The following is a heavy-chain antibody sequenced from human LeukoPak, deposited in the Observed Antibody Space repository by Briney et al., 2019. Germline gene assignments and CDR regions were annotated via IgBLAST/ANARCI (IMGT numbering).Heavy chain of an antibody. CDR1: GGTFSSYA. J-gene: IGHJ4*02. V-gene: IGHV1-69*05. CDR3: AAFSGYDFGPYFDY. Sequence: SVKVSCKASGGTFSSYAISGVRQAPGQGLEWMGGIIPIFGTANYEQKFQGRVTITTDESTSTASLELRSLRSEDNAVYYFAAFSGYDFGPYFDYWGQGTLVTVSS. CDR2: IIPIFGTA. D-gene: IGHD5-12*01.